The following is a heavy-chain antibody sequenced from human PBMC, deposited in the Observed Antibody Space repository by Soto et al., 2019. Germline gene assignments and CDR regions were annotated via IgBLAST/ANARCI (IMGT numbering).Heavy chain of an antibody. D-gene: IGHD3-16*02. Sequence: QVQLVQSGAEVKKPGSSVKVSCKASGGTFSSYAISWVRQAPGQGLEWMGGIIPIFGTANYAQKFQGRVTITADESTSTAYMELSSLGSDDTTVYYCAKERDYFWGRYRHSFDYWGQETLVTVSS. J-gene: IGHJ4*02. V-gene: IGHV1-69*12. CDR1: GGTFSSYA. CDR2: IIPIFGTA. CDR3: AKERDYFWGRYRHSFDY.